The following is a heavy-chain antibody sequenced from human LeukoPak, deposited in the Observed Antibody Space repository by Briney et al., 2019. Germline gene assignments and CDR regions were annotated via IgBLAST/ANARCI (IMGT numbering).Heavy chain of an antibody. CDR2: IYYSGST. J-gene: IGHJ4*02. CDR3: ARGLGTYDSSELTWPMISF. D-gene: IGHD3-22*01. CDR1: GGSISSSSYY. Sequence: SETLSLTCTVSGGSISSSSYYWGWIRQPPGKGLEWIGSIYYSGSTYYNPSLKSRVTISVDTSKNQFSLKLSSVTAADTAVYYCARGLGTYDSSELTWPMISFWGQGTLVTVSS. V-gene: IGHV4-39*01.